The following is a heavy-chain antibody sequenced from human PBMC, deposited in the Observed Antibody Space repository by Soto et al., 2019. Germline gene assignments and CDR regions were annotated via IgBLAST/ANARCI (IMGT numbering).Heavy chain of an antibody. CDR1: GYTFTSYG. J-gene: IGHJ1*01. D-gene: IGHD6-13*01. CDR2: ISAYNGNT. CDR3: ARERDDSIWSRAEYFQH. V-gene: IGHV1-18*01. Sequence: RAPVKVSCKASGYTFTSYGIHWVRQAPGQGLEWMGWISAYNGNTNYAQKPQGRVTMTTDPSTSTAYMELRSLRSDDTAVYYCARERDDSIWSRAEYFQHWCQGTLVTV.